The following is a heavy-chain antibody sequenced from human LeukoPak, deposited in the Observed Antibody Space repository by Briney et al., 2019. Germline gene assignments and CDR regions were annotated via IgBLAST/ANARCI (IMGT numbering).Heavy chain of an antibody. J-gene: IGHJ4*02. Sequence: SETLSLTCAVSGGSISSSNWWSWVRQPPGKGLEWIGEIYHSGSTNYNPSLKSRVTISVDKSKNQFSLKLSSVTAADTAVYCCATLGYCSGGSCYSNNWGQGTLVTVSS. CDR2: IYHSGST. D-gene: IGHD2-15*01. CDR3: ATLGYCSGGSCYSNN. V-gene: IGHV4-4*01. CDR1: GGSISSSNW.